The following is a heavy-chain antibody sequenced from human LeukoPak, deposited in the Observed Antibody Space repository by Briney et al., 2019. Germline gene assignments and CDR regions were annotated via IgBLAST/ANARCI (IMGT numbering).Heavy chain of an antibody. V-gene: IGHV3-21*01. J-gene: IGHJ5*02. CDR2: ISSSSSYI. D-gene: IGHD3-3*01. CDR3: ARDKGSVTIFGIDWFDP. Sequence: GSLRLSCAASGFTFNTCSMIWVRQAPGKGLEWVSSISSSSSYIYYADSVKGRFTISRDNAKNSLYLQMNSMRAEDTAVYYCARDKGSVTIFGIDWFDPWGQGTLVTVSS. CDR1: GFTFNTCS.